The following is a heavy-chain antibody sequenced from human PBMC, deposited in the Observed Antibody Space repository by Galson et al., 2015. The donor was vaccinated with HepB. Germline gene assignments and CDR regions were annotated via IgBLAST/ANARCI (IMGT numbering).Heavy chain of an antibody. V-gene: IGHV3-30-3*01. CDR2: ISTDGGDK. CDR1: GFTFRSYA. J-gene: IGHJ6*03. D-gene: IGHD6-13*01. CDR3: ARDSEAAAVYYMDV. Sequence: SLRLSCAASGFTFRSYAMHWVRQAPGKGLEWVAVISTDGGDKHYADSVKGRFTFSRDNSINTLYLQMNSLRAEDTAVYYCARDSEAAAVYYMDVWGKGTTVTVSS.